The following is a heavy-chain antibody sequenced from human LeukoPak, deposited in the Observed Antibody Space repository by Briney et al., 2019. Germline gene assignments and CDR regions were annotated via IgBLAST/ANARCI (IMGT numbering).Heavy chain of an antibody. Sequence: GESLKISCKGSGYSLTNYWIGWVRQMPGKGLECVGILSPGDSGATYSPSFQGQVTISADKSISTAYLQWSSLRASDTAMYYCARLVVAGQIYAFDIWGQGTMVTVSS. D-gene: IGHD2-15*01. CDR3: ARLVVAGQIYAFDI. CDR1: GYSLTNYW. J-gene: IGHJ3*02. V-gene: IGHV5-51*01. CDR2: LSPGDSGA.